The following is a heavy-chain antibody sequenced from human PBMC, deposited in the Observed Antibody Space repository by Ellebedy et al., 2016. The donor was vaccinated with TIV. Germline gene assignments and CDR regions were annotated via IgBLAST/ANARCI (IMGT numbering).Heavy chain of an antibody. CDR3: ASVPSAGADF. CDR1: GYTFTKYY. CDR2: LDARVGST. D-gene: IGHD4-17*01. J-gene: IGHJ4*02. V-gene: IGHV1-46*01. Sequence: ASVKVSCKTSGYTFTKYYFHWIWQAPGRGLEWMGVLDARVGSTTYAQSLQGRVTMTADTSTRTIYMELRGLRLEDTAVYYCASVPSAGADFWGQGTLVTVSS.